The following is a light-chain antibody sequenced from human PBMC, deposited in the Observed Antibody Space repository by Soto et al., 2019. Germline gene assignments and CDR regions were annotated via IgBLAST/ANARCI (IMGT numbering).Light chain of an antibody. V-gene: IGKV3-20*01. CDR2: GAS. J-gene: IGKJ2*01. Sequence: EVVLTQSPGTLSLSPGEGATLSCRSSQDVGTNYLAWYQQKPGQAPRLLIFGASSRASGVPGRFSGSGSGTDFTLTISRLEPEDSAVYYCQQFINSPYMYMFGQGTKLEI. CDR3: QQFINSPYMYM. CDR1: QDVGTNY.